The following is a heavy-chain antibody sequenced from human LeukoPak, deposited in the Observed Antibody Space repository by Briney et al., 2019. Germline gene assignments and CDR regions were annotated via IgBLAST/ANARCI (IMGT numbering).Heavy chain of an antibody. D-gene: IGHD3-9*01. Sequence: GGSLRLSCAASGFTFSSYAMSWVRQAPGKGLEWVSAISGSGGSTYYADSVKGRFTISRDNSKNTLYLQMNSLRAEDTAVYYCARNYDILTDYYSPLLFDYWGQGTLVTVSS. CDR2: ISGSGGST. J-gene: IGHJ4*02. CDR3: ARNYDILTDYYSPLLFDY. CDR1: GFTFSSYA. V-gene: IGHV3-23*01.